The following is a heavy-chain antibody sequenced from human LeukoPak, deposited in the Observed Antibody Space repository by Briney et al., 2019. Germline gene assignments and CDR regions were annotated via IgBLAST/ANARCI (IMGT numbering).Heavy chain of an antibody. V-gene: IGHV3-30*18. D-gene: IGHD6-13*01. CDR2: ISYDGSNN. J-gene: IGHJ3*02. CDR3: AKDISSSWYGAFDI. CDR1: GFTFSSYG. Sequence: GGSLRLSCAASGFTFSSYGMHWVRQAPGKGLEWVAVISYDGSNNYYADSVKGRFTISRDNSKNTLYLQMNSLRAEDTAVYYCAKDISSSWYGAFDIWGQGTMVTVSS.